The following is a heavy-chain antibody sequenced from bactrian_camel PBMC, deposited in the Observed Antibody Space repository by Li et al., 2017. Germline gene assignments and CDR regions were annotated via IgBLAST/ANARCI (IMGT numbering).Heavy chain of an antibody. CDR2: IDSDGST. CDR1: GYTFNTYS. D-gene: IGHD6*01. V-gene: IGHV3S26*01. Sequence: HVQLVESGGGSALAGGSVRLSCAASGYTFNTYSWFRQAPGQEREGVATIDSDGSTSYAYSTQGRFTISKDNAKNTVYLQMNSLKAEDTATYYCAADSVNLQLARWYNYWGQGTQVTVS. CDR3: AADSVNLQLARWYNY. J-gene: IGHJ4*01.